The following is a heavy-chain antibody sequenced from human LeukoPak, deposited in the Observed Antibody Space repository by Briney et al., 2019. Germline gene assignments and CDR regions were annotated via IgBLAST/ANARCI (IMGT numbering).Heavy chain of an antibody. CDR2: INPNSGGT. CDR3: ARIGYNHYFDY. Sequence: ASVKVSCKASGCTFTDYYLHWVRQAPGQGREWMGWINPNSGGTNYAQTFQGRVTMTRDTSISTAYLELRRLRSDDTAVYYCARIGYNHYFDYWGQGTLVTVSS. D-gene: IGHD5-24*01. J-gene: IGHJ4*02. CDR1: GCTFTDYY. V-gene: IGHV1-2*02.